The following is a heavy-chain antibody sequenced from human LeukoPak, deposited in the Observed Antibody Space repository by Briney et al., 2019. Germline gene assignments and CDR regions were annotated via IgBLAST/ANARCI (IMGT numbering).Heavy chain of an antibody. CDR2: ISSSSSYI. Sequence: GGSLRLSCAASGFTFSSYSMTWVRQAPGKGLEWVSSISSSSSYIYYADSVKGRFTISRDNAKNSLYLQMNSLRAEDTAVYYCARGPPSRWFHYWGQGTLVTVSS. J-gene: IGHJ4*02. D-gene: IGHD6-13*01. V-gene: IGHV3-21*01. CDR3: ARGPPSRWFHY. CDR1: GFTFSSYS.